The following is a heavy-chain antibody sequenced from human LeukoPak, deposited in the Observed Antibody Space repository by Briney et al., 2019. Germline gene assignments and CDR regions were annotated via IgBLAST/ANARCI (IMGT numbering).Heavy chain of an antibody. CDR2: ISGSSSYI. V-gene: IGHV3-21*04. Sequence: GGSLRLSCAASGFTFSTYSMNWVRQAPGKGLEWVSSISGSSSYIFYEDSVKGRFTISRDNAKNSLYLQMSSLRAEDTAVYYCARVLPLYYYGSGSDARYYYYYYMDVWGKGTTVTISS. CDR3: ARVLPLYYYGSGSDARYYYYYYMDV. CDR1: GFTFSTYS. D-gene: IGHD3-10*01. J-gene: IGHJ6*03.